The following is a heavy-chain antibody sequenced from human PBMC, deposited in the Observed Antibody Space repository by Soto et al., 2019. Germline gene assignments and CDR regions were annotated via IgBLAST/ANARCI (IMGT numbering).Heavy chain of an antibody. J-gene: IGHJ2*01. CDR1: GGSISSYY. V-gene: IGHV4-59*01. Sequence: QVQLQESGPGLVKPSETLSLTCSVSGGSISSYYWSWIRQPPGKGLEWIGNIYYSGSTNYNPSLRSRGTISVDTSKNQFSLKLSSVTAADTAVYYCARGPIAVAAKRYFDLWGRGTLVTVSS. CDR3: ARGPIAVAAKRYFDL. D-gene: IGHD6-19*01. CDR2: IYYSGST.